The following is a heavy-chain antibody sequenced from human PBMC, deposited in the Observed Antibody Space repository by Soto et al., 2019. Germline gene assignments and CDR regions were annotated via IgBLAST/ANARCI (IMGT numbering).Heavy chain of an antibody. Sequence: QVQLVQSGAEVKKPGSSVKVSCKASGGTFSSDSFSWVRQAPGQGLEWMGGIIAMFDTPIYAQKFHDRVTITADESTSTAYMQLSSLRSVDTAVYYCARSGGLDRDFNSWGQGSLVTVSS. V-gene: IGHV1-69*12. CDR2: IIAMFDTP. D-gene: IGHD2-15*01. CDR3: ARSGGLDRDFNS. J-gene: IGHJ4*02. CDR1: GGTFSSDS.